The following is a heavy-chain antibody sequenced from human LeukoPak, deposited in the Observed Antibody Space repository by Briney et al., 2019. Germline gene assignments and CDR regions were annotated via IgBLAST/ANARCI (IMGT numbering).Heavy chain of an antibody. Sequence: GGSLRLSCAASGFIFSTYAMSWVRQAPGKGLEWVSAITGSGDSTYYADPVKGRFTISRDNAKNSLYLQMNSLRDEDTAVYYCARDGIVGASAFYWGQGTLVTVSS. D-gene: IGHD1-26*01. V-gene: IGHV3-23*01. J-gene: IGHJ4*02. CDR2: ITGSGDST. CDR3: ARDGIVGASAFY. CDR1: GFIFSTYA.